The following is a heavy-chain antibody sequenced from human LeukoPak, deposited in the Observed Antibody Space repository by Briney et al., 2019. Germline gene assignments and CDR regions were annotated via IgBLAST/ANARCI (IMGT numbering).Heavy chain of an antibody. CDR3: ARDRGAAANNWFDP. V-gene: IGHV1-69*04. D-gene: IGHD2-2*01. CDR2: IIPIIGIA. CDR1: GGTFSSYA. Sequence: VASVKVSCKASGGTFSSYAISWVRQAPGQGLEWMGRIIPIIGIANYAQKFQGRVTITADKSTSTAYMELSSLRSEDTAVYYCARDRGAAANNWFDPWGQGTLVTVSS. J-gene: IGHJ5*02.